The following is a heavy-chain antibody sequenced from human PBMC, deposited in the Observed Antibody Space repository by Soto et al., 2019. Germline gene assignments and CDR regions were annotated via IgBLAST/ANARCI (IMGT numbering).Heavy chain of an antibody. CDR1: VGSISSAGYY. Sequence: PSETLSLTCTVSVGSISSAGYYWSWIRQHPGKGLEWIGYIYYSGSTYYNPSLKSRVTISVDTSKNQFSLKLSSVTAADTAVYYCARVWGTMENVFDYWGQGTLVTVTP. CDR3: ARVWGTMENVFDY. CDR2: IYYSGST. J-gene: IGHJ4*02. V-gene: IGHV4-31*03. D-gene: IGHD3-10*01.